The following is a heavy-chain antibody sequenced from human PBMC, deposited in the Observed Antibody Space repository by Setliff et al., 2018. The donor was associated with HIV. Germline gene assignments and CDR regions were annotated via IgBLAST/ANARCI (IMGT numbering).Heavy chain of an antibody. D-gene: IGHD4-17*01. CDR2: IHHTGYM. CDR3: AAFFVTPLTTQDF. J-gene: IGHJ4*02. Sequence: SETLSLTCAVHGGPFSDHYWNWIRQPPGKGLEWIAEIHHTGYMNYNPSLKSRVTISRDTSTNQFSLKVSSVTAADTAIYYCAAFFVTPLTTQDFWGQGALVTVSS. V-gene: IGHV4-34*01. CDR1: GGPFSDHY.